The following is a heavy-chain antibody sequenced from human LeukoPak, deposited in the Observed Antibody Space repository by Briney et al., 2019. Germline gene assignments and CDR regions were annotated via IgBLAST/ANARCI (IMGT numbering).Heavy chain of an antibody. V-gene: IGHV4-34*01. J-gene: IGHJ5*02. D-gene: IGHD3-3*01. CDR2: INHSGST. Sequence: SETLSLTCAVYGGSFSGYYWSWIRQPPGKGLEWIGEINHSGSTNYNPSLKSRVTISVDTSKNQFSLKLSSVTAADTAVYYCARQGAIFGVVMAANWFDPWGQGTLVTVSS. CDR3: ARQGAIFGVVMAANWFDP. CDR1: GGSFSGYY.